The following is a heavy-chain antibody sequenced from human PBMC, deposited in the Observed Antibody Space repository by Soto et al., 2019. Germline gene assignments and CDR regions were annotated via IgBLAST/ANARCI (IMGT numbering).Heavy chain of an antibody. J-gene: IGHJ4*02. CDR1: GGSISSYY. V-gene: IGHV4-59*01. CDR2: IYYSGST. Sequence: PPLHTQSETLSLTCTVSGGSISSYYWSWIRQPPGKGLEWIGYIYYSGSTNYNPSLKSRVTISVDTSKNQFSLKLSSVTAADTAVYYCARVGGYSSSWYRLLEPDYWGQGTLVTVSS. CDR3: ARVGGYSSSWYRLLEPDY. D-gene: IGHD6-13*01.